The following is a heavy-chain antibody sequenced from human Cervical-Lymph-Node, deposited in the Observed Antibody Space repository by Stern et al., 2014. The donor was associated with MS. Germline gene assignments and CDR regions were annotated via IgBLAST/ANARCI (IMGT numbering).Heavy chain of an antibody. Sequence: QVQLQQWGAGLLKPSETLSLTCAVYGGSFSGYYWSWIRQPPGKGLEWIGEINHSGSTNYNPSLKSRVTISVDTSKNQFSLKLSSVTAADTAVYYCARVRRPTMYYFDYWGQGTLVTVSS. V-gene: IGHV4-34*01. J-gene: IGHJ4*02. CDR3: ARVRRPTMYYFDY. D-gene: IGHD5-24*01. CDR1: GGSFSGYY. CDR2: INHSGST.